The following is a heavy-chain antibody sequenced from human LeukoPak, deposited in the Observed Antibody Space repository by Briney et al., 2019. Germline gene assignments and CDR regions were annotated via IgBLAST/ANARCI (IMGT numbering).Heavy chain of an antibody. V-gene: IGHV3-23*01. CDR3: AKSRSAYPRVDGFDM. CDR1: GFTFSTYA. Sequence: GGSLRLSCAASGFTFSTYAMSWVRQAPGKGLEWVSAISGSGGTTYNADSVKGRFTISRDNSKSTLYLQMNSLRAEDTALYYCAKSRSAYPRVDGFDMWGQGTRVTVSS. CDR2: ISGSGGTT. J-gene: IGHJ3*02. D-gene: IGHD3-3*01.